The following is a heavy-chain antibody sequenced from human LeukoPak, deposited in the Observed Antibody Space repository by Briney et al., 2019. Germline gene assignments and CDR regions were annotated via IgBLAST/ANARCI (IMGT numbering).Heavy chain of an antibody. CDR2: IYYTGST. V-gene: IGHV4-59*01. CDR3: ARAELVGAID. J-gene: IGHJ4*02. CDR1: GGSISSSY. D-gene: IGHD1-26*01. Sequence: PSETLSLTCTVSGGSISSSYWSWIRQPPGKGLEWIGYIYYTGSTNYNPSLKSRVTISIDTSKNQFPLRLSSVTAADTAIYYCARAELVGAIDWGQGTLVTVSS.